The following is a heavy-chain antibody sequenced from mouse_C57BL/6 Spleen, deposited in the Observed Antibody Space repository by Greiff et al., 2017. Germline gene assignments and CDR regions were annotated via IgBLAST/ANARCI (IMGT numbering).Heavy chain of an antibody. J-gene: IGHJ4*01. CDR2: IVPNSGGT. D-gene: IGHD2-1*01. V-gene: IGHV1-72*01. CDR3: ARRDYDCNYYAMDY. Sequence: VQLQQPGAELVKPGASVKLSCKASGYTFTSYWMHWVKQRPGRGLEWIGRIVPNSGGTKYNEKFKGKATLTVDKPSSTAYMQLSSLTSEDSAVYFCARRDYDCNYYAMDYWGQGTSVTVSS. CDR1: GYTFTSYW.